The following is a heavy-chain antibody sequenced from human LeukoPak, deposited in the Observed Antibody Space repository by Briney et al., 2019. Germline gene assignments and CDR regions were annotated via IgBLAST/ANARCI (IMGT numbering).Heavy chain of an antibody. Sequence: KSSETLSLTCAVYGGSFSGYYWSWIRQPPGKGLEWIGYIYYSGSTNYNPSLKSRVTISVDTSKNQFSLKLSSVTAADTAVYYCARETAGYYGSGSYVDYWGQGTLVTVSS. CDR1: GGSFSGYY. CDR3: ARETAGYYGSGSYVDY. CDR2: IYYSGST. V-gene: IGHV4-59*01. J-gene: IGHJ4*02. D-gene: IGHD3-10*01.